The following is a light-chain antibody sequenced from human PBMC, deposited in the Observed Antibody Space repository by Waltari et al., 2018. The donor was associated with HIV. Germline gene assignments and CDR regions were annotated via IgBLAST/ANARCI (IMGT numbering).Light chain of an antibody. V-gene: IGLV2-23*02. CDR2: EVS. CDR3: CAYAGSTTYVI. J-gene: IGLJ2*01. Sequence: QSALTQPASLSGSPGQSLPISCTRTSSDVGGYNLVAWYQQHPGKAPKLMIYEVSKRPSGVSNRFSGSKSGNTASLTISGLQAEDEADYYCCAYAGSTTYVIFGGGTKLTVL. CDR1: SSDVGGYNL.